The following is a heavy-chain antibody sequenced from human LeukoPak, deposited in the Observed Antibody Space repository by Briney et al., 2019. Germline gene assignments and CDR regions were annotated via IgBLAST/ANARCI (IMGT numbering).Heavy chain of an antibody. CDR1: GFTFSSYS. V-gene: IGHV3-21*01. CDR3: ARDQDSTRIFDY. Sequence: PGGSLRLSCAASGFTFSSYSMNWVRQAPGKGLEWVSSISSSSYIYYADSVKGLFTISRDNAKNSLYLQMNSLRAEDTAVYYCARDQDSTRIFDYWGQGTLVTVSS. D-gene: IGHD2-2*01. J-gene: IGHJ4*02. CDR2: ISSSSYI.